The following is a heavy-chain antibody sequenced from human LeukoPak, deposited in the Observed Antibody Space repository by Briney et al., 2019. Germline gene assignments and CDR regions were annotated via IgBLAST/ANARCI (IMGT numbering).Heavy chain of an antibody. CDR2: IYYSGST. Sequence: PSETLSLTCTDSGGSISSYYWSWIRQPPGKGLEWIGYIYYSGSTNYNPSLKSRVTISVDTSKNQFSLKLSSVTAADTAVYYCARDRVDTAMVNWGQGTLVTVSS. CDR1: GGSISSYY. CDR3: ARDRVDTAMVN. V-gene: IGHV4-59*01. J-gene: IGHJ4*02. D-gene: IGHD5-18*01.